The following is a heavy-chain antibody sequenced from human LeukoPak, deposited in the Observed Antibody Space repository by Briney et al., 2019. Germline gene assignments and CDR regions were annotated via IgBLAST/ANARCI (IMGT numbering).Heavy chain of an antibody. V-gene: IGHV3-30-3*01. CDR2: ISYDGSNK. CDR1: GFTFSSYA. CDR3: ARGGIGDY. J-gene: IGHJ4*02. Sequence: GGSLRLSCAASGFTFSSYAMHWVRQAPGKGLEWVAVISYDGSNKYYADPVKGRFTISRDNSKNTLYLQMNSLRAEDTAVYYCARGGIGDYWGQGTLVTVSS. D-gene: IGHD6-13*01.